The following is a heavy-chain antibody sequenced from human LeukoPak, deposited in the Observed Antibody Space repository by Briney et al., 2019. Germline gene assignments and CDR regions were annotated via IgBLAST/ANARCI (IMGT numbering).Heavy chain of an antibody. V-gene: IGHV4-39*01. J-gene: IGHJ4*02. CDR3: ASHYGSGSYVDY. Sequence: SETLSLTCTVSGGSISSSNYYWGWIRQPPGKGLEWIGSIYYSGSTYYNPSLKSRVTISVDTSKNQFSLKLSSVTAADTAVYYCASHYGSGSYVDYWGQGTLVTVSS. CDR1: GGSISSSNYY. CDR2: IYYSGST. D-gene: IGHD3-10*01.